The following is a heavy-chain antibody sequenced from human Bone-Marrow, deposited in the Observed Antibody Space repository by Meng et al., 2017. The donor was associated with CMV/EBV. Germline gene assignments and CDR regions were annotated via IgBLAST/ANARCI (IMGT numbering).Heavy chain of an antibody. CDR2: VNSGNGNT. V-gene: IGHV1-3*01. J-gene: IGHJ2*01. D-gene: IGHD1-26*01. Sequence: AYGYIFTNFALHWVRQAPGQSLEWMGWVNSGNGNTRYSQKFQGRVTITRDTSATTAYMELSSLTSDDTAVYFCARNPLGDSYWYFDLWGRGTLVTVSS. CDR1: GYIFTNFA. CDR3: ARNPLGDSYWYFDL.